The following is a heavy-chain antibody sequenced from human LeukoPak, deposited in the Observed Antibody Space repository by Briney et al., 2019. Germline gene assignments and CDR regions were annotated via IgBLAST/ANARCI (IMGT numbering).Heavy chain of an antibody. J-gene: IGHJ4*02. CDR3: ARLGYSSSWYHDY. V-gene: IGHV3-48*03. D-gene: IGHD6-13*01. CDR2: ISSSGSTI. CDR1: GFTFSSYE. Sequence: GGSLRLSCAASGFTFSSYEMNWVRQAPGKGLEGVSYISSSGSTIYYADSVKGRFTISRDNAKNSLYLQMNSLRAEDTAVYYCARLGYSSSWYHDYWGQGTLVTVSS.